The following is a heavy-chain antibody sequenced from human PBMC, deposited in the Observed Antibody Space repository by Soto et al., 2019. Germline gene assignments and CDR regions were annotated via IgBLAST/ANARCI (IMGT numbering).Heavy chain of an antibody. D-gene: IGHD1-20*01. J-gene: IGHJ4*02. CDR3: TNNYYFDS. CDR2: INIVGGNT. CDR1: GFTFSNYA. Sequence: VQVLESGGGLVQPGGSLRLSCAASGFTFSNYAMSWVRQAPGKALEWVSSINIVGGNTNYADSVRGRFTMSRDDSKNTVFLQLNSLRAEDTAIYYCTNNYYFDSWGQGTLVTVSS. V-gene: IGHV3-23*01.